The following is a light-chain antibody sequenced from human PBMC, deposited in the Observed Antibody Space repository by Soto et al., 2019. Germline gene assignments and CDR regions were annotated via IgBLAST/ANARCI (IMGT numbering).Light chain of an antibody. CDR1: SSDIAYYKY. CDR3: SSYAGSNNFV. CDR2: EVS. Sequence: QSALTQPPPAAGSPAHSVTLSCTGTSSDIAYYKYVSWYQQHPGKAPKLILYEVSERPSGVPDRFSGSKSGNTASLTVSGLQAEDEALYYCSSYAGSNNFVFGTGTKVTVL. J-gene: IGLJ1*01. V-gene: IGLV2-8*01.